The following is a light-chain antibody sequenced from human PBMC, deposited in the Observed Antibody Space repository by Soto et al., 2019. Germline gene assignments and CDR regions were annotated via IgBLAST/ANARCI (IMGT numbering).Light chain of an antibody. CDR1: SSDVGDFNF. J-gene: IGLJ2*01. V-gene: IGLV2-14*03. CDR3: NSFTFNTSI. Sequence: QSVLTQPASVSGSPGQSITISCTGTSSDVGDFNFVSWYQQHPGKAPKLMIYDVTNRPSGVSDRFSGSKSGNTASLTISGLQAEDEADYYCNSFTFNTSIFGGGTKLTVL. CDR2: DVT.